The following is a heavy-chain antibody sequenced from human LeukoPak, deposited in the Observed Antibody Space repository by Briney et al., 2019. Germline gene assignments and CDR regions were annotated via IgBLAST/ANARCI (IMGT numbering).Heavy chain of an antibody. V-gene: IGHV3-74*01. CDR1: GFTCSSYS. D-gene: IGHD6-6*01. CDR3: ARGPNSNWSGLDF. CDR2: ISPTGSTT. J-gene: IGHJ4*02. Sequence: GGSLRLSCAASGFTCSSYSMNWARQLPGKGLVWVSRISPTGSTTSYADSVKGRFTVSRDNAKNTLYLQVNNLRAEDTAVYYCARGPNSNWSGLDFWGQGTLLTVSS.